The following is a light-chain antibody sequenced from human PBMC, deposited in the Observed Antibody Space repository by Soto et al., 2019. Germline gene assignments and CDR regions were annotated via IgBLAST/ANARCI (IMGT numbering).Light chain of an antibody. V-gene: IGKV3-15*01. J-gene: IGKJ5*01. Sequence: DIVMTQSPGTLSVSPAGRAPLSCRASQSVGTNLAWYQQRPGQAPRLLVYGASTRASGIPPRFSGSGSGTDFTLTISSLQSEDFAVYYCQQLNYWPRITFGQGTRLEIK. CDR1: QSVGTN. CDR3: QQLNYWPRIT. CDR2: GAS.